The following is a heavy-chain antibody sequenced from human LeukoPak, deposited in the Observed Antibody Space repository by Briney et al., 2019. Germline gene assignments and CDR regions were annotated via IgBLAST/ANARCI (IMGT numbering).Heavy chain of an antibody. V-gene: IGHV3-7*01. D-gene: IGHD4-11*01. CDR3: AKDLGYYSSYYYGMDV. CDR1: GFIFTNYF. CDR2: IKHDGSEK. Sequence: GGSLRLSCTASGFIFTNYFMSWVRQAPGKGLEWVASIKHDGSEKYYGDSVKGRFTISRDNSKNTLYLQMNSLRAEDSAVYYCAKDLGYYSSYYYGMDVWGQGTTVTVSS. J-gene: IGHJ6*02.